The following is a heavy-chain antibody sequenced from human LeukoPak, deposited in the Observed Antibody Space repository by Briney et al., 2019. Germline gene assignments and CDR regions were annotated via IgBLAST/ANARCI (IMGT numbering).Heavy chain of an antibody. D-gene: IGHD3-9*01. CDR2: IYTSGST. CDR3: ARERRGYDILTGYYYGMDV. Sequence: SETLSLTCTVSGGSISSYYWSWIRQPAGKGLEWIGRIYTSGSTNYSPSLKSRVTMSVDTSKNQFSLKLSSVTAADTAVYYCARERRGYDILTGYYYGMDVWGQGTTVTVSS. V-gene: IGHV4-4*07. J-gene: IGHJ6*02. CDR1: GGSISSYY.